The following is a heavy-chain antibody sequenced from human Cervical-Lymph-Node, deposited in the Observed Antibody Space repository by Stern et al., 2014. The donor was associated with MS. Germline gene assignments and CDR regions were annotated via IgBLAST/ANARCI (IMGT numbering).Heavy chain of an antibody. CDR2: ISSTGTYI. J-gene: IGHJ4*02. CDR3: ATDLMTTVTTIEY. Sequence: MQLAQSGGGLVKPGGSLRLSCVASGFTFSDYSVNWVRQAPGKGLEWVSSISSTGTYIYYADSVKGRFTISRDNAKNSLYLQMNSLRAEDTAVYYCATDLMTTVTTIEYWGQGALVTVSS. D-gene: IGHD4-17*01. V-gene: IGHV3-21*01. CDR1: GFTFSDYS.